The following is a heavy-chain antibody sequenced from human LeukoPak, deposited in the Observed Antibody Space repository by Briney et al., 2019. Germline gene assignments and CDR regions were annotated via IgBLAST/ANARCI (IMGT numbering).Heavy chain of an antibody. J-gene: IGHJ4*02. D-gene: IGHD4-17*01. CDR3: ARFAYGDYRAFDY. V-gene: IGHV3-30*03. CDR1: GFTFGDYW. Sequence: GGSLRLSCATSGFTFGDYWMTWVRQAPGKGLEWVAVISYDGSNKYYADSVKGRFTISRDNSKNTLYLQMNSLRAEDTAVYYCARFAYGDYRAFDYWGQRTLVTVSS. CDR2: ISYDGSNK.